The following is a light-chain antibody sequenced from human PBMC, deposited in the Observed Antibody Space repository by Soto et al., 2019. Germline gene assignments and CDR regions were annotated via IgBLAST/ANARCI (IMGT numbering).Light chain of an antibody. CDR3: QQYNNWWT. CDR1: QSVSSN. J-gene: IGKJ1*01. CDR2: GAS. Sequence: EIAMTQSPATLSVSPGERATLSCRASQSVSSNLAWYQQKPGQAPRLLIYGASTRATGIPARFSGSGSGTEFTLTISSLQSEDFAVYYCQQYNNWWTFGHGTKVDIK. V-gene: IGKV3-15*01.